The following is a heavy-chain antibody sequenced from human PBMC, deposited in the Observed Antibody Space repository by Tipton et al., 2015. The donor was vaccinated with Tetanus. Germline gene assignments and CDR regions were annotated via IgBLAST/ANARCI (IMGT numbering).Heavy chain of an antibody. D-gene: IGHD3-3*01. Sequence: TLSLTCTVSGGSIRRGDHQWNWIRQPPGKGLEWLAYISPSGRSNSNYSLKSRITISQDKSKNQFSLKLTSVTAADTAVYYCARANYDFPNKGPFDFWGQGILVIVSS. CDR3: ARANYDFPNKGPFDF. CDR1: GGSIRRGDHQ. J-gene: IGHJ4*02. V-gene: IGHV4-61*08. CDR2: ISPSGRS.